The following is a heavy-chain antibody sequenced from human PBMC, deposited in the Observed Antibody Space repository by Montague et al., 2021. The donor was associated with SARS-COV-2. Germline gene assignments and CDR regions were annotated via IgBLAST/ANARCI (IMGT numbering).Heavy chain of an antibody. J-gene: IGHJ4*02. CDR2: IFYSGST. CDR1: GGSVNRNY. D-gene: IGHD4-23*01. Sequence: SETLSLTCSVSGGSVNRNYWSWVRQPPGKGLEWLGYIFYSGSTYNPSLNSRVTTSLDTSKNHFSLNLISVTAAATAVYYCAKASRGYGGDFDSWGQGTLVIVSS. V-gene: IGHV4-59*02. CDR3: AKASRGYGGDFDS.